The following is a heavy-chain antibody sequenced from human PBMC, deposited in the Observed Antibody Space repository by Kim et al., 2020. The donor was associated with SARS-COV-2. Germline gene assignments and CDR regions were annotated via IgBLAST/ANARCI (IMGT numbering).Heavy chain of an antibody. CDR2: IHYSGST. D-gene: IGHD6-19*01. J-gene: IGHJ4*02. CDR1: SDSISSYY. CDR3: ARSEGRGSWHQFDY. V-gene: IGHV4-59*01. Sequence: SETLSLTCSVSSDSISSYYCSWIRQLPGKGLEWLGYIHYSGSTDYNPSLKSRVTISWDTSKNQFSLDLTSVTNADTAVYYCARSEGRGSWHQFDYWGQGILVTVSS.